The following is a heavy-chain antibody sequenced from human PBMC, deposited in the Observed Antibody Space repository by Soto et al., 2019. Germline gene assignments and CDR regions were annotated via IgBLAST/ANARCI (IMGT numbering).Heavy chain of an antibody. CDR2: ISYDGSNK. CDR1: GFTFSSYA. Sequence: HVQLVESGGGVVQPGRSLRLSCAASGFTFSSYAMHWVRQAPGKGLEWVAVISYDGSNKYYADSVKGRFTISRDNSKNTLYLQLNSLRAEDTAVYYCARSTVVTAPMGYWGQGTLVTVSS. CDR3: ARSTVVTAPMGY. D-gene: IGHD4-17*01. J-gene: IGHJ4*02. V-gene: IGHV3-30-3*01.